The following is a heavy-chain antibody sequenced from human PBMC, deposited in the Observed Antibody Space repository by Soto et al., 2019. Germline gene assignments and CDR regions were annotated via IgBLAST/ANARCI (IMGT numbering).Heavy chain of an antibody. D-gene: IGHD2-21*01. CDR1: GDSVSSNSAA. V-gene: IGHV6-1*01. Sequence: PSQPLSLTCAISGDSVSSNSAAWNRIRQSPSRGLECLGRTYYSSKWYRDYALSLKSRITIDPDTSKNQFSLQLNSVTPEDTAVYYCARGDRSEGLFYYENCGLGHWGQGSLVTVSS. CDR3: ARGDRSEGLFYYENCGLGH. CDR2: TYYSSKWYR. J-gene: IGHJ4*02.